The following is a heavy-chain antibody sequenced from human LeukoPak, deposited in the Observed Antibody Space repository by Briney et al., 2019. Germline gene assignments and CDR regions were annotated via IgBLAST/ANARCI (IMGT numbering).Heavy chain of an antibody. V-gene: IGHV4-34*01. D-gene: IGHD2-2*01. CDR3: ARVSPSTSLDY. Sequence: SETLSLTCAVYGGSFSGYYWSWIRQPPGKGLEWIGEINHSGSTNYNPSLKSRVTISVDTSKNQFSLKLNSVTAADTAVYYCARVSPSTSLDYWGQGTLVTVSS. J-gene: IGHJ4*02. CDR1: GGSFSGYY. CDR2: INHSGST.